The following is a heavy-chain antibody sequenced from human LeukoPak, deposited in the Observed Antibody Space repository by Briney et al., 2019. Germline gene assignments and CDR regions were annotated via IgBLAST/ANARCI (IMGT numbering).Heavy chain of an antibody. V-gene: IGHV4-34*01. CDR1: GGSFSGYF. CDR2: INHSGST. Sequence: SETLSLTCAVYGGSFSGYFWSWLRQPPGKGLEWIGEINHSGSTNYNPSLTSRVTISVDTSKNQFSLKLSSVTAADTAVYYCARGAGRTMVRGVTRAWFDPWGQGTLVTVSS. CDR3: ARGAGRTMVRGVTRAWFDP. J-gene: IGHJ5*02. D-gene: IGHD3-10*01.